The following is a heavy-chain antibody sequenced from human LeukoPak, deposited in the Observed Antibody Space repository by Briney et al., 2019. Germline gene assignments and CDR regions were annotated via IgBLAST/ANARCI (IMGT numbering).Heavy chain of an antibody. Sequence: SVTVSCKASGFTFTSSAMQWVRQARGQRLEWIGWIVVGSGNTNYAQKFQERVTITRDMSTSTAYMELSSLRSEDTAVYYCAAVLDDSSGYYSFLGYWGQGTLVTVSS. CDR3: AAVLDDSSGYYSFLGY. V-gene: IGHV1-58*02. J-gene: IGHJ4*02. D-gene: IGHD3-22*01. CDR2: IVVGSGNT. CDR1: GFTFTSSA.